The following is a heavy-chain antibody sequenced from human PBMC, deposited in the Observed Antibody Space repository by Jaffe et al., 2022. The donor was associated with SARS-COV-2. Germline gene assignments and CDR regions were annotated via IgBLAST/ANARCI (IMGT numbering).Heavy chain of an antibody. D-gene: IGHD6-19*01. CDR3: AHRRGSSGCFDV. CDR2: IYWDDDK. CDR1: GFSLSTSGVG. J-gene: IGHJ6*02. V-gene: IGHV2-5*02. Sequence: QITLKESGLTLVKPTQTLTLTCTFSGFSLSTSGVGVGWIRQPPGKALEWLALIYWDDDKRYSPSLKSRLIITKDSSKNQVVLTVTNMDPVDTATYYCAHRRGSSGCFDVWGQGTTVTVSS.